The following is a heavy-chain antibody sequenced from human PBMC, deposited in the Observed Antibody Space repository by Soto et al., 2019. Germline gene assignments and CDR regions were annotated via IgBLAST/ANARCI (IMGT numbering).Heavy chain of an antibody. CDR1: GFTFSTYG. Sequence: PGGSLRLSCAASGFTFSTYGMSWCRQAPWRGLEWVSALSGSGTATYYADSVKGRFTISRDNSKNTLYLQMNSLRVDDTAVYYCAKIDHYDFWSGYHTYFDYWGQGALVPVSS. CDR3: AKIDHYDFWSGYHTYFDY. J-gene: IGHJ4*02. V-gene: IGHV3-23*01. D-gene: IGHD3-3*01. CDR2: LSGSGTAT.